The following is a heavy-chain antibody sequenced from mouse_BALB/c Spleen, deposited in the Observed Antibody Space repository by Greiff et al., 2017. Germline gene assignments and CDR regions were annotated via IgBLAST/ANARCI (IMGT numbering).Heavy chain of an antibody. D-gene: IGHD4-1*01. Sequence: VQRVESGPELVKPGASVKISCKASGYTFTDYYINWVKQKPGQGLEWIGWIYPGSGNTKYNEKFKGKATLTVDISSSTAYMQLSSLTSEDTAVYFCARRTGKGSYYVDYWGQGTTLTGSS. CDR3: ARRTGKGSYYVDY. J-gene: IGHJ2*01. CDR2: IYPGSGNT. CDR1: GYTFTDYY. V-gene: IGHV1-84*02.